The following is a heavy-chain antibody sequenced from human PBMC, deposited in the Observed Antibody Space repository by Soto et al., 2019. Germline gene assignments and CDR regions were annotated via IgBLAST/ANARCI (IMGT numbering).Heavy chain of an antibody. CDR3: ARETGSNYYYDSSGYFDY. CDR2: IIPIFGTT. J-gene: IGHJ4*02. CDR1: GGTFSSYA. V-gene: IGHV1-69*13. Sequence: SVKVSCKASGGTFSSYAISWVRQAPGQGLEWMGGIIPIFGTTNYAQKFQGRVTITADESTSTAYMELSSLKSEVTALYYCARETGSNYYYDSSGYFDYWGQGTLVTVSS. D-gene: IGHD3-22*01.